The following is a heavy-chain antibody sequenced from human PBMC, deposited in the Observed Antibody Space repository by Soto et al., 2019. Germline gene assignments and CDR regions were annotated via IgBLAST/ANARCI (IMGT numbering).Heavy chain of an antibody. D-gene: IGHD3-22*01. V-gene: IGHV1-69*13. Sequence: AVNVSCKASESTFSSYAISWLRQAPGQGHEWTGGIIHMFRTATYAKTFQGTVPIIGEDYTSTGYLELSSLRYEDTDVYYCASGRSASSGSIPQDYDCWGQGTLVTVSS. CDR3: ASGRSASSGSIPQDYDC. J-gene: IGHJ4*02. CDR2: IIHMFRTA. CDR1: ESTFSSYA.